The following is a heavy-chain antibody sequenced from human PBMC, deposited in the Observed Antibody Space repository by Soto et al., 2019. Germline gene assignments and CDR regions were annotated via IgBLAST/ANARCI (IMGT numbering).Heavy chain of an antibody. J-gene: IGHJ6*02. CDR2: IVVGSGNT. CDR1: GFTFTSSA. V-gene: IGHV1-58*01. D-gene: IGHD3-10*01. CDR3: AAPYGSGSYSLLDYYYGMDV. Sequence: ASVKVSCKASGFTFTSSAVQWVRQARGQRLEWIGWIVVGSGNTNYAQKFQERVTITRDMSTSTAYMELSSLRSEDTAVYYCAAPYGSGSYSLLDYYYGMDVWGQGTTVTVSS.